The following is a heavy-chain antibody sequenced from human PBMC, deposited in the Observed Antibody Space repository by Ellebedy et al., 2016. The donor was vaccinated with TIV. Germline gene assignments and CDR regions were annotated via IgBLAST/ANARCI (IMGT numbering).Heavy chain of an antibody. D-gene: IGHD2-15*01. V-gene: IGHV3-74*01. CDR1: GFTFSRHW. J-gene: IGHJ4*02. CDR2: IDYDGSST. Sequence: GESLKISCAASGFTFSRHWMHWVRQAPGKGLVWVSRIDYDGSSTTYADSVKGRFTISRDNAKNTLYLQMNSLRVEDTAVYYCARGWSTPDSWGQGTLVTVSS. CDR3: ARGWSTPDS.